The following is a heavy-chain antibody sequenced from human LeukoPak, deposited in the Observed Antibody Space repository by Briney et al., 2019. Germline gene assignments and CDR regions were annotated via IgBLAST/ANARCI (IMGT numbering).Heavy chain of an antibody. CDR2: IYTSGST. J-gene: IGHJ3*02. D-gene: IGHD3-9*01. CDR3: ARDYDTELGAFDI. V-gene: IGHV4-61*02. Sequence: SQTLSLTCTVSGGSISSGGYYWSWIRQPAGKGLEWIGRIYTSGSTNYNPSLKSRVTISVDTSKNQFSLKLSPVTATDTAVYYCARDYDTELGAFDIWGQGTMVTVSS. CDR1: GGSISSGGYY.